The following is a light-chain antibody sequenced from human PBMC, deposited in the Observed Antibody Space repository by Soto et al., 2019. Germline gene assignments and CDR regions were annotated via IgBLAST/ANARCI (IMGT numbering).Light chain of an antibody. J-gene: IGKJ4*01. V-gene: IGKV3-20*01. Sequence: EIVMTQSPGTLSLSPGERSTLSCMAIQSITSSYLNWYQQKPGKAPRLVIYGASSRATGIPERFSGSGSGTDFTLTISRLEPEDFELYYCQQYGSSPLTFGGGTKVDIK. CDR2: GAS. CDR1: QSITSSY. CDR3: QQYGSSPLT.